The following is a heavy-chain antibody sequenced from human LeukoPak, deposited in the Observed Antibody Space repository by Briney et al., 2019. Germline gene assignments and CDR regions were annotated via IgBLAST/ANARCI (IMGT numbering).Heavy chain of an antibody. D-gene: IGHD4-17*01. V-gene: IGHV4-59*08. Sequence: PSETLSLTCTVSGGSISSYYWSWIRQPPGKGLEWIGYIYHSGSTNYNPSLKSRVTISVDTSKNQFSLKLSSVTAADTAVYYCARHGLYYGDKGFDPWGQGTLVTVSS. CDR1: GGSISSYY. J-gene: IGHJ5*02. CDR3: ARHGLYYGDKGFDP. CDR2: IYHSGST.